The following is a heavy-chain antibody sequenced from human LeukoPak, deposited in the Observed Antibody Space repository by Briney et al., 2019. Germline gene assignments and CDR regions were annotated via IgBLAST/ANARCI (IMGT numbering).Heavy chain of an antibody. D-gene: IGHD6-19*01. CDR1: GGSIRSSYYY. V-gene: IGHV4-39*07. Sequence: SETLSLTCTVSGGSIRSSYYYWGWIRQPPGKGLEWIGSIYDSGSTNYNPSLKSRVTISVDTPKNQFSLKLSSVTAADTAVYYCARDRSGIAVAGNWFDPWGQGTLVTVSS. CDR2: IYDSGST. CDR3: ARDRSGIAVAGNWFDP. J-gene: IGHJ5*02.